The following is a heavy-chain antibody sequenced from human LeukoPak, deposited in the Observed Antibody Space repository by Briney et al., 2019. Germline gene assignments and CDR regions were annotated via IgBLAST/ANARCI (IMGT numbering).Heavy chain of an antibody. CDR2: IHDDGRT. J-gene: IGHJ5*02. CDR1: GGSMSDSIT. CDR3: AKVLTAAGLDL. D-gene: IGHD6-25*01. Sequence: SETLSLTCSVSGGSMSDSITWGWVRQPPGKGLEWLANIHDDGRTAPNPSLRSRLTISQDRSKNRFSLKVSSVTAADTAFYYCAKVLTAAGLDLWGQGILVTVSS. V-gene: IGHV4/OR15-8*01.